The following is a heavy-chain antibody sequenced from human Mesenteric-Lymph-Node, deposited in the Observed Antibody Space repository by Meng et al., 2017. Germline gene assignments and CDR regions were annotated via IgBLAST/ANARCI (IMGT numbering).Heavy chain of an antibody. D-gene: IGHD2-15*01. CDR2: ISGSGGST. J-gene: IGHJ2*01. Sequence: GESLKISCAASGFTFSSYAMSWVRQAPGKGLEWVSAISGSGGSTYYADSVKGRFIISRDNSKNSLYLQMNSLRTEDTALYYCAKDMGLGALPGLWGRGTLVTVSS. V-gene: IGHV3-23*01. CDR1: GFTFSSYA. CDR3: AKDMGLGALPGL.